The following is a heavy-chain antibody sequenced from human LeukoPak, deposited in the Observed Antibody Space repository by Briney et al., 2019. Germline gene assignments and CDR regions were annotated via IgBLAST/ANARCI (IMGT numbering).Heavy chain of an antibody. Sequence: PGGSLRLSCATSGFTFSNAWMTWVRQAQGKGLEWVGRIKTKGEGGTVDYAAPVKVRFTISRDNSKNTLYLQMNSLRAEDTAVYYCAKEQRPGYCSGGSCYSRGLDYWGQGTLVTVSS. J-gene: IGHJ4*02. CDR3: AKEQRPGYCSGGSCYSRGLDY. D-gene: IGHD2-15*01. V-gene: IGHV3-15*01. CDR2: IKTKGEGGTV. CDR1: GFTFSNAW.